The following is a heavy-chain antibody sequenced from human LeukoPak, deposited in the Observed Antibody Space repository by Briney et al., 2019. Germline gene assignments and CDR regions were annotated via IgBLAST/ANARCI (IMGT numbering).Heavy chain of an antibody. D-gene: IGHD3-10*01. CDR3: ARGGYYGSGSYSSY. CDR1: GYTFTSYY. J-gene: IGHJ4*02. V-gene: IGHV1-2*02. Sequence: ASVKVSCKASGYTFTSYYMHWVRQAPGQGLEWMGWINPNSGGTNYAQKFQGRVTMTRDTSISTAYMELSRLRSDDTAVYYCARGGYYGSGSYSSYWGQGTLVTVSS. CDR2: INPNSGGT.